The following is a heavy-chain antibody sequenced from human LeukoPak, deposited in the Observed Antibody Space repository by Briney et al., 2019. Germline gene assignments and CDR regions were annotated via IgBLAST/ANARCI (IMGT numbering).Heavy chain of an antibody. CDR2: IYYSGST. CDR1: GGSISSYY. D-gene: IGHD6-13*01. CDR3: ARQSRIAAPPDY. J-gene: IGHJ4*02. Sequence: SETLSLTCTVSGGSISSYYWSWIRQPPGKGLEWIGYIYYSGSTNYNPSLKSRVTISVDTSKNQFSLKLSSVTAADTAVYYCARQSRIAAPPDYWGQGTLVTVSS. V-gene: IGHV4-59*01.